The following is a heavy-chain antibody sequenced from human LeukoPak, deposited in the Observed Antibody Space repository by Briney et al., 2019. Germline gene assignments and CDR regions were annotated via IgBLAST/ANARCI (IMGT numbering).Heavy chain of an antibody. CDR3: ASQYSSSWYDSYYYMDV. V-gene: IGHV4-4*07. CDR1: GGPISSYY. J-gene: IGHJ6*03. D-gene: IGHD6-13*01. CDR2: IYTSGST. Sequence: PSETLSLTCTVSGGPISSYYWSWIRQPAGKGLEWIGRIYTSGSTNYNPSLKSRVTMSVDTSKNQFSLKLSSVTAADTAVYYCASQYSSSWYDSYYYMDVWGKGTTVTVSS.